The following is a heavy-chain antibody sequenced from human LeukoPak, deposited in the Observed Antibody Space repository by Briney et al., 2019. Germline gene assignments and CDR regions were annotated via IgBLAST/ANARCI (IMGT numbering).Heavy chain of an antibody. J-gene: IGHJ3*02. D-gene: IGHD6-19*01. Sequence: GGSLRLSCAASGFTFSSYSMNWVRQPPGKGLEWVSYISSSSSTIYYADSVKGRFTISRDNAKNSLYLQMNSLRDEDTAMYYCTKTRLDAFDIWGQGTMVTVSS. CDR3: TKTRLDAFDI. CDR2: ISSSSSTI. V-gene: IGHV3-48*02. CDR1: GFTFSSYS.